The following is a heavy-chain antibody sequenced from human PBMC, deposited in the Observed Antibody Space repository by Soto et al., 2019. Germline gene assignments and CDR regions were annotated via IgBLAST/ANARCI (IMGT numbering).Heavy chain of an antibody. CDR1: GFIFGHYA. V-gene: IGHV3-23*01. CDR2: ISGSGGST. Sequence: GGSLRLSCAGSGFIFGHYAMTWVRQAPGKGLEWVSAISGSGGSTYYADSVKGRFTISRDNSKNTLYLQMNSLRAEDTAVYYCAKGDTVTSGMDVWGQGTTVTVSS. D-gene: IGHD4-17*01. J-gene: IGHJ6*02. CDR3: AKGDTVTSGMDV.